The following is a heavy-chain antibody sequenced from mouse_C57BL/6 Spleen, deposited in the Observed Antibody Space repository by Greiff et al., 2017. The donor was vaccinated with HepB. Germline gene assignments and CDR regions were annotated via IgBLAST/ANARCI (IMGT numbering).Heavy chain of an antibody. CDR3: ELGRGGYFDY. Sequence: QVQLQQPGAELVMPGASVKLSCKASGYTFTSYWMHWVKQRPGQGLEWIGMIHPNSGSTNYNEKFKSKATLTVDKSSSTAYMQLSSLTSEDSAVYYCELGRGGYFDYWGQGTTLTVSS. J-gene: IGHJ2*01. CDR2: IHPNSGST. D-gene: IGHD4-1*01. CDR1: GYTFTSYW. V-gene: IGHV1-64*01.